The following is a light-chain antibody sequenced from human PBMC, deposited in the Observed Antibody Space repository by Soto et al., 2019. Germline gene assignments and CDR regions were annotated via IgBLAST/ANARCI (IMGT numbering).Light chain of an antibody. CDR1: SSNIGNNY. Sequence: QSVLNQPPSASVTPGQRVTISCSGSSSNIGNNYVFWYQQFPGMAPKLLIYRNNQRPSGVPDRFSGSKSGTSASLAIAGLRSEDESDYYCASWDDSLNGPVFGGGTQLTVL. CDR3: ASWDDSLNGPV. CDR2: RNN. V-gene: IGLV1-47*01. J-gene: IGLJ3*02.